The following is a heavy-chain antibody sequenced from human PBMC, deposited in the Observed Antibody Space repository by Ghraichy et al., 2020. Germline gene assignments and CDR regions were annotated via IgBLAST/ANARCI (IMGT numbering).Heavy chain of an antibody. V-gene: IGHV4-39*07. J-gene: IGHJ6*02. D-gene: IGHD6-19*01. CDR3: ARGRGAVAGTRVYYYYGMDV. Sequence: SETLSLTCTVSGGSISSSSYYWGWIRQPPGKGLEWIGSIYYSGSTYYNPSLKSRVTISVDTSKNQFSLKLSSVTAADTAVYYCARGRGAVAGTRVYYYYGMDVWGQGTTVTVSS. CDR2: IYYSGST. CDR1: GGSISSSSYY.